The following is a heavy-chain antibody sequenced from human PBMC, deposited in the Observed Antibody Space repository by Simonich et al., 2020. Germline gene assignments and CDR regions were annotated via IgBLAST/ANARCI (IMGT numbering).Heavy chain of an antibody. CDR3: ARHYYGDYYFDY. D-gene: IGHD4-17*01. Sequence: EVQLVESGGGLVQPGGSLRLSCAASGFTFSSYEMNWVRQGPGKGLDGVSYNNISSSTIYYADSVKGRFTISRDNAKNSLYLQMNSLRAEDTAVYYCARHYYGDYYFDYWGQGTLVTVSS. J-gene: IGHJ4*02. CDR2: NNISSSTI. CDR1: GFTFSSYE. V-gene: IGHV3-48*03.